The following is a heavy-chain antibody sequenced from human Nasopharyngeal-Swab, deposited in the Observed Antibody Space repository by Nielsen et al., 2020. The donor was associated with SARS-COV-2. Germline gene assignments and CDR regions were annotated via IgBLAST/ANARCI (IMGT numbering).Heavy chain of an antibody. CDR3: AKYAHYDFLSGYHLGWFDP. J-gene: IGHJ5*02. D-gene: IGHD3-3*01. V-gene: IGHV4-59*01. Sequence: WIRQPPGKGLDWIGYIYYSGGANYSLSLKSRVTISVDTSKNQFSLKLNSVTAADTAVYYCAKYAHYDFLSGYHLGWFDPWGQGTLVTVSS. CDR2: IYYSGGA.